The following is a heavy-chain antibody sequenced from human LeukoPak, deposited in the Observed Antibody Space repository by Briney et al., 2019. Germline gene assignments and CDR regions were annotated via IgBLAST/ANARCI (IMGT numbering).Heavy chain of an antibody. J-gene: IGHJ3*02. CDR3: ATLGFGELTVRAFDI. D-gene: IGHD3-10*01. CDR2: FDPEDSET. Sequence: ASVKVSCKVSGYTLTELSMHWVRQAPGKGLEWMGGFDPEDSETIYAQKFQGRVTMTEDTSTDTAYMELSSLRSEDTAVYYCATLGFGELTVRAFDIWGQGTMVTVSS. V-gene: IGHV1-24*01. CDR1: GYTLTELS.